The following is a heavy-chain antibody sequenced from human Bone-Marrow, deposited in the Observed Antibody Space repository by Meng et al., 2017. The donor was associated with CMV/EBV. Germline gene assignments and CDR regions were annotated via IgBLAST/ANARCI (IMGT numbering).Heavy chain of an antibody. J-gene: IGHJ5*02. CDR1: GGSVSSGSYY. CDR3: ARSGFPFWSGYYSNGARWGSSWFDP. V-gene: IGHV4-61*01. CDR2: INHSGST. D-gene: IGHD3-3*01. Sequence: SETLSLTCTVSGGSVSSGSYYWSWIRQPPGKGLEWIGEINHSGSTNYNPALKSRVTTSVDTSKNQFSLKLSSVTAADTAVYYCARSGFPFWSGYYSNGARWGSSWFDPWGQGTLVTVSS.